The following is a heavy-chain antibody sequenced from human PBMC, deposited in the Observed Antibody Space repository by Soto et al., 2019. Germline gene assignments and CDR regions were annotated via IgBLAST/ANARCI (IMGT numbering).Heavy chain of an antibody. CDR2: ISYSGSTI. Sequence: PGVSLRLSCAGSGFTFRDYYMSWIRQAPGKGLEWVSYISYSGSTIYYADSVKGRFTISRDNAKNSLYLQMNSLRAEDTAVYYCARDNLAFDIWGQGTMVTVSS. CDR3: ARDNLAFDI. V-gene: IGHV3-11*01. CDR1: GFTFRDYY. J-gene: IGHJ3*02.